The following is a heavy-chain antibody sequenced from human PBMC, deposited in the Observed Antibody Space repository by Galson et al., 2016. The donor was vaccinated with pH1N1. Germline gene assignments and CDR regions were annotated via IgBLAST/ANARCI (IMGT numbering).Heavy chain of an antibody. CDR3: AIGKPVDGFPDSELDY. J-gene: IGHJ4*02. Sequence: SVKVSCKVSGYSLTDLSMHWVRQAPGKGLEWMGGFDPEDGEIIYAQKFQGRVTMTEDTSTDTAYMELSSLKSEDTAVYYCAIGKPVDGFPDSELDYWGQGTLVTVSS. CDR2: FDPEDGEI. V-gene: IGHV1-24*01. CDR1: GYSLTDLS. D-gene: IGHD6-19*01.